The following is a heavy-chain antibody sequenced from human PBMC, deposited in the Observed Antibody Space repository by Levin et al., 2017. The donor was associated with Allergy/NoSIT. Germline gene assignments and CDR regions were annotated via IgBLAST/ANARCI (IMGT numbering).Heavy chain of an antibody. CDR3: ARDSGDWNFDL. D-gene: IGHD1-14*01. CDR2: ISSRGNII. CDR1: GFTFSDYY. V-gene: IGHV3-11*01. J-gene: IGHJ2*01. Sequence: LSLTCAASGFTFSDYYLSWIRQAPGKGLEWLSYISSRGNIIYYADSVKGRFTISRDNAKKSLYLQMNSLRADDTAVYFCARDSGDWNFDLWGRGTLVTVSS.